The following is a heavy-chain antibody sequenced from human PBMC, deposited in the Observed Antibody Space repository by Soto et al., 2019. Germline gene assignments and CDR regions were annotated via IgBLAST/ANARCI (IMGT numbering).Heavy chain of an antibody. J-gene: IGHJ5*02. CDR2: ISAYNGNT. Sequence: WVRQAPGQGLEWMGWISAYNGNTNYAQKLQGRVTMTTDTSTSTAYMELRSLRSDDTAVYYCARVRIGYCSGGSCYANWFDPWGQGTLVTVSS. D-gene: IGHD2-15*01. V-gene: IGHV1-18*01. CDR3: ARVRIGYCSGGSCYANWFDP.